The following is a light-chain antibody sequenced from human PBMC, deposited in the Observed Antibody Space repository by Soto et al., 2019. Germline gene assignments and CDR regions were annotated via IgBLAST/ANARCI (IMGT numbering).Light chain of an antibody. Sequence: DIPMTQSPSSLSASVGDRVTITCRASQSISSYLNWYQQKPGKAPKLLIYAASSLQSGVPSRFSGSGSGTDFTLTISSLQPEDFATYYCQQSYSTPGTFGGGTMVEIK. CDR1: QSISSY. J-gene: IGKJ4*01. CDR3: QQSYSTPGT. V-gene: IGKV1-39*01. CDR2: AAS.